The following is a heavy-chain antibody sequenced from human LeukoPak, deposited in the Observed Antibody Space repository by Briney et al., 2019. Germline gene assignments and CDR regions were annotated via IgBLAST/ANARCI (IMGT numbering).Heavy chain of an antibody. Sequence: PGGSLRLSCAASRFTFSSYAMTWVRQAPGKGPEWVSGITGGGGITYYADSVKGRFTISRDNSKNTLYLQMNSLRAEDTAVYYCAKYYSGSGGFRHRFDYWGQGTLVTVSS. D-gene: IGHD3-10*01. CDR2: ITGGGGIT. CDR1: RFTFSSYA. J-gene: IGHJ4*02. CDR3: AKYYSGSGGFRHRFDY. V-gene: IGHV3-23*01.